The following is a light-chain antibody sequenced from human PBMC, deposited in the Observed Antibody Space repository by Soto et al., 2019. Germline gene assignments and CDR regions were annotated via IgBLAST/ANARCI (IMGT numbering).Light chain of an antibody. J-gene: IGLJ2*01. Sequence: QSVLTQAPSVSGDPGQRVTISCTGSSSNIGAGYDVHWYQQLPGTAPKLLIYGNSNRPSGVPDRFSGSKSGTSASLAITGLQAEDEADYYCQSYDSSLSGYGVFGGGTKLTVL. CDR2: GNS. CDR3: QSYDSSLSGYGV. CDR1: SSNIGAGYD. V-gene: IGLV1-40*01.